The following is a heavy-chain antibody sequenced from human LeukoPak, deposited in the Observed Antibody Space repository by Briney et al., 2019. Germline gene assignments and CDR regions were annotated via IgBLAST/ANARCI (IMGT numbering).Heavy chain of an antibody. CDR3: ARGEVVIAI. V-gene: IGHV4-59*01. J-gene: IGHJ4*02. CDR2: IYYSGST. CDR1: GGFISSYY. D-gene: IGHD2-21*01. Sequence: SETLSLTCTVSGGFISSYYWSWIRQPPGKGLEWIGYIYYSGSTNYNPSLKSRVTISVDTSKNQFSLKLSSVTAADTAVYYCARGEVVIAIWGQGTLVTVSS.